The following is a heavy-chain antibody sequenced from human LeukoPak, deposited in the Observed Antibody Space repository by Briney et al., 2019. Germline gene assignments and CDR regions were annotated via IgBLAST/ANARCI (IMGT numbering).Heavy chain of an antibody. CDR2: IYYSGST. V-gene: IGHV4-39*01. CDR3: ARRLGFGEFDY. Sequence: SETLSLTCTVSGGSISSSSYYWGWIRQPPGKWLEWIGSIYYSGSTYYNPSLKSRVTISVDTSKNQFSLKLSSVTAADTAVYYCARRLGFGEFDYWGQGTLVTVSS. D-gene: IGHD3-16*01. J-gene: IGHJ4*02. CDR1: GGSISSSSYY.